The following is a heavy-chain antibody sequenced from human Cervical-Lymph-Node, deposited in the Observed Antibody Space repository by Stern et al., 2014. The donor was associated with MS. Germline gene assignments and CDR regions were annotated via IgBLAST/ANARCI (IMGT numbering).Heavy chain of an antibody. D-gene: IGHD5-24*01. CDR2: INPSGGST. CDR3: ARGDKGFDY. Sequence: VQLVQSGAEVKKPGASVKVSCKASGYTFTSYYMHWVRQAPGQGLEWMGIINPSGGSTSYAQKFKGRGTMTRDTATSTVYMELSSLRAEDTAVYYCARGDKGFDYWGQGTLVTVSS. V-gene: IGHV1-46*01. J-gene: IGHJ4*02. CDR1: GYTFTSYY.